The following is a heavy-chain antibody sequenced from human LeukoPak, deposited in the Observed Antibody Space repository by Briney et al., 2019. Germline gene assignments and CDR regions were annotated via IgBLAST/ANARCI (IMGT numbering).Heavy chain of an antibody. CDR2: ISAYNGNT. CDR3: ATSRVGYSYGRHLTFDY. V-gene: IGHV1-18*01. J-gene: IGHJ4*02. D-gene: IGHD5-18*01. CDR1: GYTFTSYG. Sequence: GASVKVSCKASGYTFTSYGISWVRQAPGQGLEWMGWISAYNGNTNYAQKLQGRVTMTTDTSTSTAYMELRSLRSDDTAVYYCATSRVGYSYGRHLTFDYWGQGTLVTVSS.